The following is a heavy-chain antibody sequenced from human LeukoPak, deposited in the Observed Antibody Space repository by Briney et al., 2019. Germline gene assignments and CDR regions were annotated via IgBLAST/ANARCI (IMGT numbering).Heavy chain of an antibody. V-gene: IGHV3-9*01. CDR3: AKEDRRSIFRGPFDY. CDR2: ISWNSGSI. D-gene: IGHD3-9*01. Sequence: GRSLRLSCAASGFTFDDYAMHWVRQAPGKGLEWVSGISWNSGSIGYADSVKGRFTISRDNAKNSLYLQMNSLRAEDTALYYCAKEDRRSIFRGPFDYWGQGTLVTVSS. CDR1: GFTFDDYA. J-gene: IGHJ4*02.